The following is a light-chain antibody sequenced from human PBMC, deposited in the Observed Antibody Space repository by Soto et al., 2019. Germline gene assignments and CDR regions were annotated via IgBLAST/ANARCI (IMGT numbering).Light chain of an antibody. CDR3: SSYTSSSTWV. V-gene: IGLV2-14*01. J-gene: IGLJ3*02. CDR1: SSDVGGYNY. CDR2: EVT. Sequence: QSALTQPASVSGSPGQSITISCTGTSSDVGGYNYVSWYQQHPGKAPKLMIYEVTNRPSGVSDRFSGSRSGNTASLTISGLQAEGESDYYCSSYTSSSTWVFGGGTKRTVL.